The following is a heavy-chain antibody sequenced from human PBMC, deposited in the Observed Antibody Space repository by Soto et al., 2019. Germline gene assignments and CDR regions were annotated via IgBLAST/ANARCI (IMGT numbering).Heavy chain of an antibody. D-gene: IGHD6-6*01. CDR1: GYTFTNYG. J-gene: IGHJ4*02. CDR3: ARDRSSSSL. Sequence: QVKLVQSGPEVKKPGASVKVSCKASGYTFTNYGISWVRQAPGQGLEWMGWISDYNGNTDYAQKFQGRVTMTADTSTSTAYMELRSLRSDDTAVYWCARDRSSSSLWGQGTLVTVSS. CDR2: ISDYNGNT. V-gene: IGHV1-18*01.